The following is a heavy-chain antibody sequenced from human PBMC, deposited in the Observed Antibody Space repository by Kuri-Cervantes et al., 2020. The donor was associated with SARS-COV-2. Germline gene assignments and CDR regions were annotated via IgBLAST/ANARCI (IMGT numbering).Heavy chain of an antibody. CDR1: GFTFSSYS. J-gene: IGHJ4*02. CDR3: ARPYSGSYMGYFDY. V-gene: IGHV3-21*01. D-gene: IGHD1-26*01. Sequence: GGSLRLSCAASGFTFSSYSMNWVRQAPGKGLEWVSSISSSSSYIYYADSVKGRFTISRDNAKNSLYLQMNSLRAEDTAVYYCARPYSGSYMGYFDYWGQGTLVTVSS. CDR2: ISSSSSYI.